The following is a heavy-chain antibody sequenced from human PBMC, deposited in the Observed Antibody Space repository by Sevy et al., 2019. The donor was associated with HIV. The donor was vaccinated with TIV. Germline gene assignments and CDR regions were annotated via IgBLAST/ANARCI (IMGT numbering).Heavy chain of an antibody. Sequence: GGSLRLSCAASGFTFSSSGMHWVRQAPGKGLEWVTFIRYDGTTKYYADSVKGRFTISRDNSKSTLYLQMNSLRDEDTGVYFCAKLGSTTLTTSXXXXIWGQXTLVTVSS. CDR1: GFTFSSSG. D-gene: IGHD4-17*01. V-gene: IGHV3-30*02. J-gene: IGHJ3*02. CDR3: AKLGSTTLTTSXXXXI. CDR2: IRYDGTTK.